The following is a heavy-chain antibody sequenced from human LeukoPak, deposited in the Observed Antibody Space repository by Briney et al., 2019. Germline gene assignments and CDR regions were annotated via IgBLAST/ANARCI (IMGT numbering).Heavy chain of an antibody. Sequence: GGSLRLSCAASGFTFSSYAMSWGRQAPGKGLEWVSAISGSGGSTYYADSVKGRFTISRDNSKNTLYLQMNSLRAEDTAVYYCAKDLDCSSTSCYKDYWGQGTLVTVSS. CDR2: ISGSGGST. D-gene: IGHD2-2*02. CDR3: AKDLDCSSTSCYKDY. J-gene: IGHJ4*02. CDR1: GFTFSSYA. V-gene: IGHV3-23*01.